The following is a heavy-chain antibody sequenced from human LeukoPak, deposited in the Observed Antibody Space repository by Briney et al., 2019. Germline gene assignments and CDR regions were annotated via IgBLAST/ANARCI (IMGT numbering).Heavy chain of an antibody. CDR1: GFTFITYW. J-gene: IGHJ4*02. V-gene: IGHV3-66*01. CDR2: IYSGGST. D-gene: IGHD3-22*01. Sequence: GGSLRLSCAASGFTFITYWMSWVRQAPGKGLEWVSVIYSGGSTYYADSVKGRFTISRDNSKNTLYLQMNSLRAEDTAVYYCARVTYYHDSSGYLVTYYFDYWGQGTLVTVSS. CDR3: ARVTYYHDSSGYLVTYYFDY.